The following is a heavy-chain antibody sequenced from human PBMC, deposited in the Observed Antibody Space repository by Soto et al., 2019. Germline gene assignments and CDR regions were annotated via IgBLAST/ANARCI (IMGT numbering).Heavy chain of an antibody. V-gene: IGHV4-59*01. CDR3: ASLVRGVRGNWFDP. J-gene: IGHJ5*02. CDR1: GGSISSYY. Sequence: SETLSLTCTVSGGSISSYYWSWIRQPPGKGLEWIGYIYYSGSTNYNPSLKSRVTISVDTSKNQLSLKLSSVTAADTAVYYCASLVRGVRGNWFDPWGQGTLVTVSS. CDR2: IYYSGST. D-gene: IGHD3-10*02.